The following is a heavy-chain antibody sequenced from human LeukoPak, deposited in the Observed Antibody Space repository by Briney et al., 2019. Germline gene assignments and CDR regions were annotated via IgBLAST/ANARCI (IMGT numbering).Heavy chain of an antibody. V-gene: IGHV3-21*01. CDR3: ARDLRTSAKYYYDSSGYLVY. J-gene: IGHJ4*02. Sequence: GGSLRLSCAVSGFMFKSYNMNWVRQAPGKGLEWVSSISSSSSYIYYADSVKGRFTISRDNAKNSLYLQMNSLRAEDTAVYYCARDLRTSAKYYYDSSGYLVYWGQGTLVTVSS. CDR1: GFMFKSYN. CDR2: ISSSSSYI. D-gene: IGHD3-22*01.